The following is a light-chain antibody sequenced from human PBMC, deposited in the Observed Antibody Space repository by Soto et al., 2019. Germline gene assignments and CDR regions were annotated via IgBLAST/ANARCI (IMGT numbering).Light chain of an antibody. J-gene: IGKJ1*01. Sequence: DIQMTQSPSSLSASVGDRVTITCRASQSITTYLNWYQQKPGKAPKLLIYAASNLQSGVPSRFSGSGSGTDFTLTISSLQPDDFATYYCQHYNSYSEAFGQGTKVELK. V-gene: IGKV1-39*01. CDR2: AAS. CDR1: QSITTY. CDR3: QHYNSYSEA.